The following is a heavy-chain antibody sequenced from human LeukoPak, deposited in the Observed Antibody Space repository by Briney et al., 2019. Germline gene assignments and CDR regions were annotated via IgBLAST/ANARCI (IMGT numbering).Heavy chain of an antibody. Sequence: ASVKVSCKASGGTFSSYAISWVRQAPGQGLEWMGRIIPILGIANYAQKFQGRVTITADKSTSTAYMELSSLRSEDTAVYYCARDRRITMVRGVIITPDYWGQGTLVTVSS. CDR3: ARDRRITMVRGVIITPDY. V-gene: IGHV1-69*04. CDR1: GGTFSSYA. CDR2: IIPILGIA. D-gene: IGHD3-10*01. J-gene: IGHJ4*02.